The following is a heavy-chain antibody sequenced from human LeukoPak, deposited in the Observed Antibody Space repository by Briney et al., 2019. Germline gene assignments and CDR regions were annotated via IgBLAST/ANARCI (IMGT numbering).Heavy chain of an antibody. V-gene: IGHV6-1*01. D-gene: IGHD1-1*01. CDR1: GDSVSNNGVA. Sequence: SQTLSLTCAISGDSVSNNGVAWNWIRQSPARGLEWLGRTYYGSKWYNDYAMSVNSRITINPDTSKNQFSLQLNSVTPEDTAVYFCARQRSRALDLWGQGTMVTVSS. CDR3: ARQRSRALDL. CDR2: TYYGSKWYN. J-gene: IGHJ3*01.